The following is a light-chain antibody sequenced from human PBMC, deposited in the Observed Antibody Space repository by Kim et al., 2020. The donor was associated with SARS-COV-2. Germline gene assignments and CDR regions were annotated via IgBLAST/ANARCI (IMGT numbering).Light chain of an antibody. CDR1: SSDVGTYNY. CDR2: DVY. J-gene: IGLJ3*02. V-gene: IGLV2-11*01. CDR3: CSYAGSSTL. Sequence: PGHSVTIASTGTSSDVGTYNYVSWYQQHPGTAPKLVIFDVYKRPSGVPDRFSGSKSGNTASLTISGLQAEDEADYYCCSYAGSSTLFGGGTQLTVL.